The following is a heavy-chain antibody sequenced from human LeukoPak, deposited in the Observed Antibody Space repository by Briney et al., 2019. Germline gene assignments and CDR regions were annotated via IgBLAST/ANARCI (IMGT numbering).Heavy chain of an antibody. J-gene: IGHJ5*02. D-gene: IGHD1-14*01. CDR2: IYHSGST. V-gene: IGHV4-30-2*01. CDR1: GGSISSGGYS. CDR3: ARARMEGWFDP. Sequence: SETLSLTCAVSGGSISSGGYSWSWIRQPPGKGLEWIGYIYHSGSTYYNPSLKSRVTIPVDRSKNQFSLKLSSVTAADTAVYYCARARMEGWFDPWGQGTLVTVSS.